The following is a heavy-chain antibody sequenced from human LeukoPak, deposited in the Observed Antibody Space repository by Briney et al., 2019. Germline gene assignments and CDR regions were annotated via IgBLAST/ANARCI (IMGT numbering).Heavy chain of an antibody. Sequence: PSETLSLTCAVYGGSFSGYYWSWIRQPPGKGLEWIGEINHSGSTNYNPSLKSRVTISVDTSKNQFSLKLSSVTAADTAVYYCARAGYSSSYNWFGPWGQGTLVTVSS. J-gene: IGHJ5*02. D-gene: IGHD6-13*01. V-gene: IGHV4-34*01. CDR1: GGSFSGYY. CDR2: INHSGST. CDR3: ARAGYSSSYNWFGP.